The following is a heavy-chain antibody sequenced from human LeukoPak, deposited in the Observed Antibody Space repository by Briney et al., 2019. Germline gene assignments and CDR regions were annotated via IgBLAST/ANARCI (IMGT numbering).Heavy chain of an antibody. V-gene: IGHV4-39*01. J-gene: IGHJ4*02. CDR3: ARQRPVVGARLYFDS. CDR1: GDSIITNYY. D-gene: IGHD2-15*01. CDR2: IYYSGSA. Sequence: SETLSLTCTVSGDSIITNYYWGWIRQPPGKGLEWIGHIYYSGSAFYNPSLESRVTISVDTSKNQFSLRLTSVTATDTAVYYCARQRPVVGARLYFDSWGQGTLVTVSS.